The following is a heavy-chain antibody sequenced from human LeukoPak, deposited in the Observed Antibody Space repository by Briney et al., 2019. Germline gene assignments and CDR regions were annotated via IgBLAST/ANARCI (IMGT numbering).Heavy chain of an antibody. J-gene: IGHJ4*02. D-gene: IGHD2-15*01. CDR2: IRSKPSSYTT. CDR1: GFYFSGFY. Sequence: GGSLRLSCAASGFYFSGFYMHWVRQASGRGLEWVGLIRSKPSSYTTVYAASVKGRFTISRDDSKNTAYLQMNSLKAEDTAVYYCTRQDCSGGSCSYVDYWGQGTLVTVSS. CDR3: TRQDCSGGSCSYVDY. V-gene: IGHV3-73*01.